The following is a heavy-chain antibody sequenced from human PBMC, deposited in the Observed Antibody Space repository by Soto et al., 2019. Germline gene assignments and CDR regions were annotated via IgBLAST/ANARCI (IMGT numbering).Heavy chain of an antibody. D-gene: IGHD3-3*02. CDR3: ARYIFGQGFKA. V-gene: IGHV1-8*01. Sequence: QVQLVQPGAEVRKPGASVKVSCKASGDILTNFDFNWVRQATGQGLEWVGWMRANSGDTGHDQKFQGRVRMTRDTSMSTAYMELSSLRAEDTAVYYCARYIFGQGFKAWGQGTLVFVSS. CDR1: GDILTNFD. CDR2: MRANSGDT. J-gene: IGHJ5*02.